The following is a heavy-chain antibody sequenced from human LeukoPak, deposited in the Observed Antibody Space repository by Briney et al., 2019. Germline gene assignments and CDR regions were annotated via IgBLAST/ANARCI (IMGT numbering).Heavy chain of an antibody. D-gene: IGHD2-15*01. V-gene: IGHV3-15*01. J-gene: IGHJ4*02. Sequence: GGSLRLSCAASGFTFSSYAMSWVRQAPGKGLEWVGLIKSKNDGGTTESAAPVKGRFHISRDDSKNTLYLQMNSLKTEDTAVYYCVTDLWGYCSAAACYTYWGQGTLVTVSS. CDR2: IKSKNDGGTT. CDR3: VTDLWGYCSAAACYTY. CDR1: GFTFSSYA.